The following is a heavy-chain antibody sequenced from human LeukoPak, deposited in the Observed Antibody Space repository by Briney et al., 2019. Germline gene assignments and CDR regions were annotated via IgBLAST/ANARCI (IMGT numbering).Heavy chain of an antibody. J-gene: IGHJ4*02. CDR2: IKQDGSEK. CDR3: ANSFGIAAPFGYFDY. CDR1: GFTFSSYW. Sequence: PGGSLRLSCAASGFTFSSYWMSWVRQAPGKGLEWVANIKQDGSEKYYVDSVKGRFTISRDNAKNSLYLQMNSLRAEDTAVYYCANSFGIAAPFGYFDYWGQGTLVTVSS. D-gene: IGHD2-15*01. V-gene: IGHV3-7*01.